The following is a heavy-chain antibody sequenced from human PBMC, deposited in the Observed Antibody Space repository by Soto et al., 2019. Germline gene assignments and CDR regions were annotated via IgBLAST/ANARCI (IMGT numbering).Heavy chain of an antibody. CDR2: IVPSDSYT. V-gene: IGHV5-10-1*03. CDR1: GYTFTNYW. CDR3: AKQAAGGYLAY. D-gene: IGHD6-13*01. Sequence: EVQLVQSGAEVKKPGESLRISCKGSGYTFTNYWINWVRQMPGKGLEWMESIVPSDSYTNYSPSFHGHVTVSADKSISTAYLQWRSLKASATAIYYCAKQAAGGYLAYWGQGALVTVSS. J-gene: IGHJ4*02.